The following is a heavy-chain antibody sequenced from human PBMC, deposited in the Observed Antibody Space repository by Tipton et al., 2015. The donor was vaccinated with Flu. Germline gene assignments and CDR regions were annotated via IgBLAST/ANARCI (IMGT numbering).Heavy chain of an antibody. J-gene: IGHJ5*02. D-gene: IGHD5-18*01. CDR3: ARGIQLGWFDP. CDR1: GGSISSGGYY. CDR2: IYYSGST. V-gene: IGHV4-31*03. Sequence: TLSLTCTVSGGSISSGGYYWSWIRQHPGKGLEWIGYIYYSGSTYYNPSLKSRVTISVDTSKNQFSLKLSSVTAADTAVYYCARGIQLGWFDPWGQGTLVTVSS.